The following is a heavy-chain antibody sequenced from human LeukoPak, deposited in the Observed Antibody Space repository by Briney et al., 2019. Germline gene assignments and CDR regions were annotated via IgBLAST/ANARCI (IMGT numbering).Heavy chain of an antibody. V-gene: IGHV3-23*01. CDR3: AKRAGSYRCFDD. Sequence: GGSRRLSCAASGFTFSSYAMGWARQGQGKGLEWVSSTSTSGANTYYADSVKGRFTISRDNSKNTLFLQMNSLRAEDTAIYYCAKRAGSYRCFDDWGQGTLVTVSS. CDR2: TSTSGANT. J-gene: IGHJ4*02. CDR1: GFTFSSYA. D-gene: IGHD3-16*02.